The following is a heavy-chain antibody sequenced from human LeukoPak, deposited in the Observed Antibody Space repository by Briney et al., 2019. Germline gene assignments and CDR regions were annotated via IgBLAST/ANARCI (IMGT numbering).Heavy chain of an antibody. D-gene: IGHD5-12*01. J-gene: IGHJ5*02. CDR1: GGTFSSYA. V-gene: IGHV1-69*01. Sequence: SVKVSCKASGGTFSSYAISWVRQAPGQGLEWMGGIIPIFGTANYAQKFQGRVTITADESTSTAYVELSSLRSEDTAVYYCARAPSEWLRVDNWFDPWGQGTLVTVSS. CDR2: IIPIFGTA. CDR3: ARAPSEWLRVDNWFDP.